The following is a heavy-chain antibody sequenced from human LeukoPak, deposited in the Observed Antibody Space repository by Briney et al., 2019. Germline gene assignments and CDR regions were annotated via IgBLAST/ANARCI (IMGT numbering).Heavy chain of an antibody. CDR3: ARSHSGSHYGGDDY. CDR2: ISVHNGNT. J-gene: IGHJ4*02. CDR1: GGTFSSYA. Sequence: ASVKVSCKASGGTFSSYAISWVRQAPGQGLEWMGWISVHNGNTNFAQKFQGRVTMTTDTSTSTAYMELRSLRSDDTAVYYCARSHSGSHYGGDDYWGQGTLVAVSS. D-gene: IGHD1-26*01. V-gene: IGHV1-18*01.